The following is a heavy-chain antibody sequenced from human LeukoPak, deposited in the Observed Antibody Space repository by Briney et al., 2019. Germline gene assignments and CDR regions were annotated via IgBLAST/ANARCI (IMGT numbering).Heavy chain of an antibody. Sequence: SVKVSCKASGGTFSSYAISWVRQAPGQGLEWMGGIIPIFGTANYAQKFQGRVTITTDESTSTAYMELSSLRSEDTAVYYCASSLGYDFWSGYSVYYFDYWGQGTLVTVS. CDR2: IIPIFGTA. CDR1: GGTFSSYA. V-gene: IGHV1-69*05. J-gene: IGHJ4*02. CDR3: ASSLGYDFWSGYSVYYFDY. D-gene: IGHD3-3*01.